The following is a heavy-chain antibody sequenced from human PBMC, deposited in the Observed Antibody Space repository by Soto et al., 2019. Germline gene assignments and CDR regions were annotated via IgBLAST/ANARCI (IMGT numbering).Heavy chain of an antibody. CDR1: GGSISRGAYF. J-gene: IGHJ4*02. D-gene: IGHD6-19*01. Sequence: QVHLQESGPGQVRPSQTLSLTCSVSGGSISRGAYFWTWIRQFPGKGLEWIAYISYTGATYYNPSLKSRVTILADTSKNQFSLKLNSVTSPDTAVYYCARGGPVSVSPAWLLLGYFDYWGQGTLVTVSS. V-gene: IGHV4-31*03. CDR2: ISYTGAT. CDR3: ARGGPVSVSPAWLLLGYFDY.